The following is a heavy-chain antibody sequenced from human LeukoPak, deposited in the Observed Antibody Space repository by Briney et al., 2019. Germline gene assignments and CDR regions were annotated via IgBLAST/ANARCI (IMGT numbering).Heavy chain of an antibody. CDR3: ARRAGAYSHPYDY. V-gene: IGHV3-48*03. Sequence: GGSLRLSCAASGFTFSSYEMNWVRQAPGKGLEWVSYISSSGSTIYYADSVKGRFTISRDNAKNSLYLQMNSLRAEDTAVYYCARRAGAYSHPYDYWGQGTLVTVSS. CDR1: GFTFSSYE. J-gene: IGHJ4*02. CDR2: ISSSGSTI. D-gene: IGHD4/OR15-4a*01.